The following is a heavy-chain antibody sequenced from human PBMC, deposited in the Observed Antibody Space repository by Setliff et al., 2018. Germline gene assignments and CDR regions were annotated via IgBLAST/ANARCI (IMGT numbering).Heavy chain of an antibody. CDR1: GYTFSNYW. J-gene: IGHJ3*02. CDR2: IYPGDSDT. Sequence: PGESLKISCQGSGYTFSNYWIGWVRQMPGKGLEWMGVIYPGDSDTRYSPSFKSQVTISADKSTRTAYLQWNRLKASDTAIYYCARSPLDDAFDIWGQGSLVTVSS. V-gene: IGHV5-51*01. CDR3: ARSPLDDAFDI.